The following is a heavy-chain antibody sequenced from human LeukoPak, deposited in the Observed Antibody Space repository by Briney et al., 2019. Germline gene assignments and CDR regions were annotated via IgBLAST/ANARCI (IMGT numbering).Heavy chain of an antibody. D-gene: IGHD3-22*01. J-gene: IGHJ3*02. CDR1: GGSISSYY. CDR2: IYYSGST. Sequence: SETLSLTCTVSGGSISSYYWSWIRQPPGNGLEWIGYIYYSGSTNYNPSLKSRVTISVDTSKNQFSLKLSSVTAADTAVYYCARDRGDYYDSSGYLIDAFDIWGQGTMVTVSS. V-gene: IGHV4-59*01. CDR3: ARDRGDYYDSSGYLIDAFDI.